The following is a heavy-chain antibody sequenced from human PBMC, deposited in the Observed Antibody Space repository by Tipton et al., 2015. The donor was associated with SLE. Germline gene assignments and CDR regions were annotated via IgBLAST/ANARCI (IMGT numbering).Heavy chain of an antibody. Sequence: SLRLSCAASGFTFSSYGMHWVRQAPGKGPEWVAFIRYDGSNKYYADSVKGRFTISRDNSKNTLYLQMNSLRAEDTAAYYCAKDLIRRAVAGTRAFDIWGQGTMVTVSS. J-gene: IGHJ3*02. CDR3: AKDLIRRAVAGTRAFDI. CDR2: IRYDGSNK. D-gene: IGHD6-19*01. V-gene: IGHV3-30*02. CDR1: GFTFSSYG.